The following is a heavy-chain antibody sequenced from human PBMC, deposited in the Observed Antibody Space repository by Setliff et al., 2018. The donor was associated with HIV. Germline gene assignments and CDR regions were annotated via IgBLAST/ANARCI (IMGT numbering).Heavy chain of an antibody. CDR3: AKGPGFLTDF. D-gene: IGHD3-3*01. Sequence: GGSLRLSCVASGFGFSNFAMHWVRQAPGKGLEWVSVISYDGSKNHYVDSAKGRFTISRDNSNNTLYLQMNSLRDEDTAVYYCAKGPGFLTDFWGQGTLVTVSS. CDR1: GFGFSNFA. V-gene: IGHV3-30*07. CDR2: ISYDGSKN. J-gene: IGHJ4*02.